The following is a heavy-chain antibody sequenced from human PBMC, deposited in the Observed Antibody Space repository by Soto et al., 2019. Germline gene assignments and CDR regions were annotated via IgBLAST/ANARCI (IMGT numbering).Heavy chain of an antibody. V-gene: IGHV1-46*01. Sequence: ASVKVSCKTCGFVFTSFHMHWVRQAPGQGLEWMGMINPSGGGTDYPDKFQGRVTLTSDTSTNTVYMELRNLRSDDTVVYYCARAGINWFDPWGQGTLVTVSS. J-gene: IGHJ5*02. CDR2: INPSGGGT. CDR1: GFVFTSFH. CDR3: ARAGINWFDP.